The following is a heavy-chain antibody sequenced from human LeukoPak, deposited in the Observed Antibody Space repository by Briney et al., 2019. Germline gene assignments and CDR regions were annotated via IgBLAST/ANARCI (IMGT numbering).Heavy chain of an antibody. V-gene: IGHV3-23*01. Sequence: GGSLRLSCAASGFTFSSYAMSWVRQAPGKGLEWVSGISGSGGSTYYADSVKGRFTISRDNSKNTLYLQMNSLRAEDTALYYCAKRRSSGSYYNFDYWGQGTLVTVSS. CDR3: AKRRSSGSYYNFDY. CDR1: GFTFSSYA. CDR2: ISGSGGST. D-gene: IGHD3-10*01. J-gene: IGHJ4*02.